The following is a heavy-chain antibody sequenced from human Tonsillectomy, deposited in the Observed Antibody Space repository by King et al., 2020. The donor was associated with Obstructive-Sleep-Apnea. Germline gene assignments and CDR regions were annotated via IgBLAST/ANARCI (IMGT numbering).Heavy chain of an antibody. D-gene: IGHD4-17*01. J-gene: IGHJ6*02. CDR1: GFTFDDYT. CDR3: AKSTVPYYYFYGMDV. Sequence: VQLVESGGVVVQPGGSLRLSCAASGFTFDDYTMHWVRQAPGKGLEWVSLISWDGGSTYYADSVKGRFTISRDNSKNSLYLQMNSLRTEDTALYYCAKSTVPYYYFYGMDVWGQGTTVTVSS. V-gene: IGHV3-43*01. CDR2: ISWDGGST.